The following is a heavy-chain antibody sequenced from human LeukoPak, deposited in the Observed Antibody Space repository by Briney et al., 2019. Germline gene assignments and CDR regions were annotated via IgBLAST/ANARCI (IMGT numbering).Heavy chain of an antibody. CDR3: AREILVVVPAAPRRYYYYYMDV. CDR1: GGSISSGSYY. D-gene: IGHD2-2*01. V-gene: IGHV4-61*02. J-gene: IGHJ6*03. CDR2: TYTSGST. Sequence: SETLSLTCTVSGGSISSGSYYWSWIRQPAGKGLERIGRTYTSGSTNYNPSLKSRVTMSVDTSNNQFSLKLSSVTAADTAVYYCAREILVVVPAAPRRYYYYYMDVWGKGTTVTVSS.